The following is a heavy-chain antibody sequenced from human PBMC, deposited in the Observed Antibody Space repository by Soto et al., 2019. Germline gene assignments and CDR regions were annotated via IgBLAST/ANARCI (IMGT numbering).Heavy chain of an antibody. Sequence: QVQLVESGGAVVQPGKSLRLSCAASGFSFNTYGMYWVRQAPGKGLEWVAAISYDGSNQYHADSVKGRFTISRDNSKSTLYLQMNSLRVEDMAVYYCAKDIVKYTYGACDYWGQGALVTVSS. J-gene: IGHJ4*02. CDR1: GFSFNTYG. D-gene: IGHD5-18*01. V-gene: IGHV3-30*18. CDR3: AKDIVKYTYGACDY. CDR2: ISYDGSNQ.